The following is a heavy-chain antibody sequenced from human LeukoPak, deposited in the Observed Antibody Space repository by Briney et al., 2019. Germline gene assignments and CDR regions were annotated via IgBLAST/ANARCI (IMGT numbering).Heavy chain of an antibody. CDR2: IYYSGST. CDR1: GGSISSYY. CDR3: ARGGDTAMVTAFDY. J-gene: IGHJ4*02. D-gene: IGHD5-18*01. V-gene: IGHV4-59*01. Sequence: PSETLSLTCTVSGGSISSYYWSWIRQPPGKGLEWIGYIYYSGSTNYNPSLKSRVTISVDTSKNQLSLKLSSVTAADTAVYYCARGGDTAMVTAFDYWGQGTLVTVSS.